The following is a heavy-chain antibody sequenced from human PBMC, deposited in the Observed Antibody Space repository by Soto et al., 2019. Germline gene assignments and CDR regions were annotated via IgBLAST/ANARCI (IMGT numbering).Heavy chain of an antibody. J-gene: IGHJ6*03. Sequence: QVQLVESGGGVVQPGRSLRLSCAASGFTFSSYGMHWVRQAPGKGLEWVAVLSYDGTNKYYSDSVKGRFTISRDNSKNTLYLQVNSLRAEDAAVYYCAKEFRYRIRGGSPAPDYHYYMDVWGKGTTVTVSS. CDR1: GFTFSSYG. V-gene: IGHV3-30*18. CDR3: AKEFRYRIRGGSPAPDYHYYMDV. CDR2: LSYDGTNK. D-gene: IGHD1-26*01.